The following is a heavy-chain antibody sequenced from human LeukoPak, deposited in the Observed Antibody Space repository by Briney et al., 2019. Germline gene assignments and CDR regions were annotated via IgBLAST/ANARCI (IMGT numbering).Heavy chain of an antibody. Sequence: ASVKLSCKASGFTFTSYYMHWVRQAPGQGLEWMGIINPTGGSTSYAQKFKGRVTMTRDASTTTVYMELSSLRSWDTAVYYCARDFGPSRAYYYGSGSYQYWGRGTLVTVSS. V-gene: IGHV1-46*01. CDR2: INPTGGST. J-gene: IGHJ4*02. D-gene: IGHD3-10*01. CDR1: GFTFTSYY. CDR3: ARDFGPSRAYYYGSGSYQY.